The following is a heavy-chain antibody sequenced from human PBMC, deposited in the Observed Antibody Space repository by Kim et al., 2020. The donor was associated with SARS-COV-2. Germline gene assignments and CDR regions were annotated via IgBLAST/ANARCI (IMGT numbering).Heavy chain of an antibody. V-gene: IGHV4-39*01. J-gene: IGHJ4*02. CDR3: ARHVRTGYYGVDY. CDR2: IFYSGNT. D-gene: IGHD3-9*01. Sequence: ETLSLTCTVSGDTVSTTSYYWGWIRQPPGRGLEWIGSIFYSGNTYYNPSLKSRITISVDTSRNQFSLKLTSVTAADTAVYYCARHVRTGYYGVDYWGQGTLVTVSS. CDR1: GDTVSTTSYY.